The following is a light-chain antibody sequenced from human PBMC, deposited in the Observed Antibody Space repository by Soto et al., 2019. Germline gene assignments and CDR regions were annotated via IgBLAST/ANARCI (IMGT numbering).Light chain of an antibody. CDR3: QQYYSYPLT. CDR1: QGISSY. V-gene: IGKV1-8*01. J-gene: IGKJ4*01. Sequence: AIRMTQSQSSFSASTGDRVTITCRASQGISSYLAWYQQKPGKAPKLLIYAASTLQSGVPSRFSGSGSGTDFTLPISCLQSEDFATYYCQQYYSYPLTFGGGTKVEIK. CDR2: AAS.